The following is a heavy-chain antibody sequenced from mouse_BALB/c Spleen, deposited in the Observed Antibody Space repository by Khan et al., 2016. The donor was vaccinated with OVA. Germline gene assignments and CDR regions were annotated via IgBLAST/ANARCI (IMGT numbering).Heavy chain of an antibody. CDR1: GYTFTYYY. Sequence: QVQLQQSGPELVKPGASVKISCKASGYTFTYYYINWVKQKPGQGLEWIGWIYPGNDNTKYNEKFKDMATLTVDTSSNIAFMQLSSLTSEDTAVYLGARGGYYSNSLFDYWGQGTTLTVSS. J-gene: IGHJ2*01. D-gene: IGHD2-5*01. V-gene: IGHV1-84*02. CDR3: ARGGYYSNSLFDY. CDR2: IYPGNDNT.